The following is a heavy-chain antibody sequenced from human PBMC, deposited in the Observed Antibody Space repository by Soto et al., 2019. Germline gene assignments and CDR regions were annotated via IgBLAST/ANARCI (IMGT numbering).Heavy chain of an antibody. V-gene: IGHV3-23*01. D-gene: IGHD3-22*01. J-gene: IGHJ4*02. CDR1: GFPFSSYA. Sequence: GGSLRLSCAASGFPFSSYAMSWVRQAPGKGLEWVSAISGSGGSTYYADSVKGRFTISRDNSKNTLYLQMNSLRAEDTAVYYCAKDRYYDSSGYFFDYWGQGTLVTVSS. CDR3: AKDRYYDSSGYFFDY. CDR2: ISGSGGST.